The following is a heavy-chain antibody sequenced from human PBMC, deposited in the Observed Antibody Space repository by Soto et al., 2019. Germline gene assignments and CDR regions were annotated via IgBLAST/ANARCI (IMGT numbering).Heavy chain of an antibody. CDR1: GGSISSYY. Sequence: PSETLSLTCTVSGGSISSYYWSWIRQPPGKGLEWIGYIYYSGSTNYNPSLKSRVTISVDTSKNQFSLKLSSVTAADTAVYYCARLDENDRAFDIWGQGTMVTVAS. J-gene: IGHJ3*02. CDR2: IYYSGST. CDR3: ARLDENDRAFDI. V-gene: IGHV4-59*08. D-gene: IGHD1-1*01.